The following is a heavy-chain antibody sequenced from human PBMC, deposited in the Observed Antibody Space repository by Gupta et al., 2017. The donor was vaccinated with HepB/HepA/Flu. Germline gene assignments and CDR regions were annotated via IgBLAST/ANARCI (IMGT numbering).Heavy chain of an antibody. V-gene: IGHV3-33*01. CDR3: ARDQASGGINWFDP. Sequence: QVQLVESGGGVVQPGRSLRLSCAASGFTFSNYGMHWVRQAPGKGLEWVAVIWYDGSNKYYADSVKGRFTVSRDNSKNTLYLQMNSLRAEDTAVYYCARDQASGGINWFDPWGQGTLVTVSS. J-gene: IGHJ5*02. CDR2: IWYDGSNK. CDR1: GFTFSNYG. D-gene: IGHD2-15*01.